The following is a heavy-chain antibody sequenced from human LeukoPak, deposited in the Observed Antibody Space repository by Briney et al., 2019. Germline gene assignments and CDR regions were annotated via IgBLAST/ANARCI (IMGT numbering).Heavy chain of an antibody. J-gene: IGHJ6*02. CDR3: ARDPTVKAAGMLYYYGMDV. CDR2: IYYSGST. V-gene: IGHV4-59*01. D-gene: IGHD6-13*01. Sequence: SETLSLTCTVSGGSISSYYWSWIRQPPGKGLEWIGYIYYSGSTNYNPSLKSRVTISVDTSKNQFSLKLSSVTAADTAVYYCARDPTVKAAGMLYYYGMDVWGQGTTVTVS. CDR1: GGSISSYY.